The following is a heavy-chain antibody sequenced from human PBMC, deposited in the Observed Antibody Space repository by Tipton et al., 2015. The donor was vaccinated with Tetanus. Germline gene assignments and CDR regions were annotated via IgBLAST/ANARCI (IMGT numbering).Heavy chain of an antibody. V-gene: IGHV1-18*01. CDR1: GYTLTNYG. J-gene: IGHJ4*02. D-gene: IGHD1-26*01. CDR3: AREGMYSGKYYYYFDY. Sequence: QLVQSGAEVKKPGASVKVSCKASGYTLTNYGINWVRQAPGQGLEWMGWISAYNGNTNYAQKVQGRVTMTTDTSTNTAYMELRSLRSDDTAVYYCAREGMYSGKYYYYFDYWGQGTLATVSS. CDR2: ISAYNGNT.